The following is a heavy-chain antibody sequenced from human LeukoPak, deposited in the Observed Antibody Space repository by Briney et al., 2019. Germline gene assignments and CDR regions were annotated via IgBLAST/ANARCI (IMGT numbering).Heavy chain of an antibody. CDR1: GFSFNSFA. CDR3: ANHCSSTSCYTDY. D-gene: IGHD2-2*02. CDR2: ISGSGGST. Sequence: GGSLRLSCAASGFSFNSFAMTWVRQAPGKGLEWVSAISGSGGSTYYADSVKGRFTISRDNSKNTLYLQMNSLRAEDTAVYYCANHCSSTSCYTDYWGQGTLVTVSS. V-gene: IGHV3-23*01. J-gene: IGHJ4*02.